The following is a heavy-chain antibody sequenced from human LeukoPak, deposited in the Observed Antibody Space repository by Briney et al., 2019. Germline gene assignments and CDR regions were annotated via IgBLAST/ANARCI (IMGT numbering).Heavy chain of an antibody. CDR2: INHSGST. CDR1: GFTFCDYA. D-gene: IGHD5-12*01. V-gene: IGHV4-34*01. CDR3: ARGSVATGGP. J-gene: IGHJ5*02. Sequence: PGGSLRLSCTASGFTFCDYAMSWVRQPPGKGLEWIGEINHSGSTNYNPSLKSRVTISVATSKTYISLKLSSVTAADTAVYYCARGSVATGGPWGQGALVTVSS.